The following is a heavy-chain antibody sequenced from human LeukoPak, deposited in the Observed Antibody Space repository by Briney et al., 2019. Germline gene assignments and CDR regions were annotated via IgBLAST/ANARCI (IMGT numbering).Heavy chain of an antibody. Sequence: PGGSLRLSCAASGFTFTNYPIHWVRQAPGKGLEWVTVISYDGSTKYYADSVKGRFTISRDNSKNTLYLQMNSLRAEDTAVYYCARDIERWQWGALGLYYWGQGTLVTVSS. CDR2: ISYDGSTK. J-gene: IGHJ4*02. V-gene: IGHV3-30*04. CDR1: GFTFTNYP. CDR3: ARDIERWQWGALGLYY. D-gene: IGHD3-16*01.